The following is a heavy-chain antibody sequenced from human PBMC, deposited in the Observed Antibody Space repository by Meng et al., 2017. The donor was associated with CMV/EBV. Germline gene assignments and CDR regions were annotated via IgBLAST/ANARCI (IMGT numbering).Heavy chain of an antibody. J-gene: IGHJ4*02. CDR1: GFTFSSYA. D-gene: IGHD2-2*02. Sequence: LSCAASGFTFSSYAMHWVRQAPGKGLEWVSVIYSGGSTYYADSVKGRFTISRDNSKNTLYLQMNSLRAEDTAVYYCASQLLYGNFDYWGQGTLVTVSS. CDR2: IYSGGST. CDR3: ASQLLYGNFDY. V-gene: IGHV3-53*01.